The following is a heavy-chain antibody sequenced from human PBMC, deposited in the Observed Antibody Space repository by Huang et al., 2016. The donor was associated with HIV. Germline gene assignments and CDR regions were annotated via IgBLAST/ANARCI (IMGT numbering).Heavy chain of an antibody. CDR1: GGSINSGGYY. CDR3: ARVGLQYNPDLYYSDY. D-gene: IGHD4-4*01. J-gene: IGHJ4*02. V-gene: IGHV4-30-4*08. Sequence: QVQLQESGPGLVKPSQTLSLTCTVSGGSINSGGYYWNWIRQPPGKGLEWIGYIYYSGSTYYNPSLKSRVTISVDTSKNQFSLKLSSVTAADTAVYYCARVGLQYNPDLYYSDYWGQGSLVTVSS. CDR2: IYYSGST.